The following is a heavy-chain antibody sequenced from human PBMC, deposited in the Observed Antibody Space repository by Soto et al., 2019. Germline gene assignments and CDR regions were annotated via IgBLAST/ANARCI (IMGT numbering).Heavy chain of an antibody. J-gene: IGHJ6*02. CDR1: GASISSDY. D-gene: IGHD3-3*01. Sequence: SETLSLTCTVSGASISSDYWSWVRQPPGRGLEWIAYIHYSGDTNHNPSLKSRVTISIDTSKNQFSLRLSSVTAADTAVYYCVRSNPNTKFGVNAPRGMDVWGLGTTVTVS. V-gene: IGHV4-59*12. CDR3: VRSNPNTKFGVNAPRGMDV. CDR2: IHYSGDT.